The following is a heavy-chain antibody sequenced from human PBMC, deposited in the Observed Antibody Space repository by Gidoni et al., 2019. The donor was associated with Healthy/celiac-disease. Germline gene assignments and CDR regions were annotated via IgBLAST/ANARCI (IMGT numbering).Heavy chain of an antibody. CDR3: ASFGSRVGEWGD. D-gene: IGHD3-10*01. Sequence: QVQLVQSGAEVKKPGASVKVSCKASGYTFTSYYMHWVRQAPGQGLEWMGIINLSGGSKSYAQKFQGRVTMTRDTSTSTVYMELSSLRSEDTALYYCASFGSRVGEWGDWGRGTLVTVSS. CDR2: INLSGGSK. J-gene: IGHJ4*02. V-gene: IGHV1-46*03. CDR1: GYTFTSYY.